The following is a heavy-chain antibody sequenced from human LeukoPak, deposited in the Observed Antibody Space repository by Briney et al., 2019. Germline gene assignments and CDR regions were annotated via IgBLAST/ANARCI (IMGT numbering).Heavy chain of an antibody. D-gene: IGHD5-18*01. V-gene: IGHV3-21*01. J-gene: IGHJ4*02. CDR2: ISSSSSYI. CDR1: GFTFSSHS. CDR3: ARAATAMVINY. Sequence: GGSLRLSCAASGFTFSSHSMNWVRQAPGKGLEWVSSISSSSSYIYYADSVKGRFTISRDNAKNSLYLQMNSLRAEDTAVYYCARAATAMVINYWGQGTLVTVSS.